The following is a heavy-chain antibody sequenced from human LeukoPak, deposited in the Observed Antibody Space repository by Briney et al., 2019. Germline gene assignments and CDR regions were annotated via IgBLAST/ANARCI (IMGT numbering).Heavy chain of an antibody. J-gene: IGHJ6*03. Sequence: ASVKVSCKASGGTFSSYAISWVRQAPGQGLEWMGWISAYNGNTNYAQKLQGRVTMTTDTSTSTAYMELRSMRSDDTAVYYCARYTGQWLDSLYYYYYMDVWGKGTTVTVSS. V-gene: IGHV1-18*01. CDR3: ARYTGQWLDSLYYYYYMDV. CDR1: GGTFSSYA. CDR2: ISAYNGNT. D-gene: IGHD6-19*01.